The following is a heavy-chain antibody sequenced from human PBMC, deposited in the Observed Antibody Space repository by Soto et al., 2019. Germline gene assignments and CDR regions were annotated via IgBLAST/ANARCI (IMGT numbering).Heavy chain of an antibody. CDR3: ATPCCLYFNAFDV. V-gene: IGHV5-51*01. J-gene: IGHJ3*01. Sequence: GASLKISWKGSGYTFTRNWIGWVRQMRGKGVEWRGIIFPIDSDTRYSPSSQGQVTISAVNSISTAYLQWSSLKASDTAIYYCATPCCLYFNAFDVWGQGTMVTVSS. CDR1: GYTFTRNW. CDR2: IFPIDSDT. D-gene: IGHD3-10*01.